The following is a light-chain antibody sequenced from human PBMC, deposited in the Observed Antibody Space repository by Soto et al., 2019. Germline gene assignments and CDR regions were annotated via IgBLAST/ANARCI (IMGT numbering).Light chain of an antibody. CDR3: QKYNSAPQGFT. J-gene: IGKJ3*01. Sequence: DIQMTQSPSSLSASVGDRVTMTCRASQGISNYLAWYQQKPGKVPKLLIYAASTLQSGVPSRFSGSGSGTDFTLTISSLQPEDVATYYCQKYNSAPQGFTFGPGTKVDIK. CDR2: AAS. V-gene: IGKV1-27*01. CDR1: QGISNY.